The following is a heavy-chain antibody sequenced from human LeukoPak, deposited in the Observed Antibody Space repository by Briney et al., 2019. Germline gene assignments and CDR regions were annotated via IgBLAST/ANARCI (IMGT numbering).Heavy chain of an antibody. CDR3: ARRRKDLNWFDP. CDR1: GDSISNSDYY. CDR2: INYSGRT. V-gene: IGHV4-39*01. Sequence: PSETLSLTCTVSGDSISNSDYYWGWIRQPPGKGLEWIALINYSGRTFYNPSLRSRVTISVDMSKNQFSLNLNSVTAADTAVYYCARRRKDLNWFDPWGRGTLVTVSS. J-gene: IGHJ5*02.